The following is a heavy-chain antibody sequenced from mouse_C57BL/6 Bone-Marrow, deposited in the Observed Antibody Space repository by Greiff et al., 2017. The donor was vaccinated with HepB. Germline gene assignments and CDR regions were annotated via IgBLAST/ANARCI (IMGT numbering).Heavy chain of an antibody. Sequence: EVQVVESGPGLVKPSQSLSLTCSVTGYSITSGYYWNWIRQFPGNKLEWMGYISYDGSNNYNPSLKNRIAITRDTSKNQLFLKLNSVTTEDTATYYCARDRGAMDYWGQGTSVTVSS. V-gene: IGHV3-6*01. CDR2: ISYDGSN. J-gene: IGHJ4*01. CDR1: GYSITSGYY. D-gene: IGHD3-1*01. CDR3: ARDRGAMDY.